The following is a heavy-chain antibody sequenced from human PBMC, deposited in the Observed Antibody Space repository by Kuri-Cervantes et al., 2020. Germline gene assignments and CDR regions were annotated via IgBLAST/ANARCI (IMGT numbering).Heavy chain of an antibody. Sequence: ASVKVSCKASGYTFTGYYMRWVRQAPGQGLEWMGWINPNSGGTNYAQKFQGRVTMTRDTSISTAYMELSRLRSDDTAVYYCARDNLDLEGRPFDPWGQGTLVTVSS. CDR3: ARDNLDLEGRPFDP. CDR2: INPNSGGT. V-gene: IGHV1-2*02. CDR1: GYTFTGYY. D-gene: IGHD1-20*01. J-gene: IGHJ5*02.